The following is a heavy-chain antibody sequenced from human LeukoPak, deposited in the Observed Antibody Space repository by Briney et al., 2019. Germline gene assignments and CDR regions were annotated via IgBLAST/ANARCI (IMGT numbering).Heavy chain of an antibody. CDR3: AKDDYYDTSGYRD. J-gene: IGHJ4*02. V-gene: IGHV3-21*01. Sequence: GGSLRLSCAASGFTFSNYVISWVRQAPGKGLEWVSSISSSSRYIYYADSVKGRFTISRDNAKNSLYLQMNSLRAEDTAVYYCAKDDYYDTSGYRDWGQGTLVTVSS. CDR2: ISSSSRYI. D-gene: IGHD3-22*01. CDR1: GFTFSNYV.